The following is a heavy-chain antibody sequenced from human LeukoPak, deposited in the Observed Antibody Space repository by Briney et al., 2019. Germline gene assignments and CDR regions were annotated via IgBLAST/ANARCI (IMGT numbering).Heavy chain of an antibody. CDR2: ISAYNGNT. Sequence: ASVKVSCKASGYTFTSYGISWVRQAPGQGLEWMGWISAYNGNTNYAQKLQGRVTMTTDTSTSTAYMELRSLRSDYTAVYYCARGRYGSSGYYWFDPWGQGTLVTVSS. CDR3: ARGRYGSSGYYWFDP. D-gene: IGHD3-22*01. CDR1: GYTFTSYG. J-gene: IGHJ5*02. V-gene: IGHV1-18*01.